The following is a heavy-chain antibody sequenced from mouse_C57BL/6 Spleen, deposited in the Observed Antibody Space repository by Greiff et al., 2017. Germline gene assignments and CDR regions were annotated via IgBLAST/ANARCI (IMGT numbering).Heavy chain of an antibody. CDR1: GYTFTSYW. D-gene: IGHD1-1*01. J-gene: IGHJ4*01. CDR2: IDPSDSYT. CDR3: AFYYYGSSYYAMDY. V-gene: IGHV1-69*01. Sequence: VQLQQPGAELVMPGASVKLSCKASGYTFTSYWMHWVKQRPGQGLEWIGEIDPSDSYTNYNQKFKGKSTLTVDKSSSTAYMQLSSLTSEDSAVYYCAFYYYGSSYYAMDYWGQGTSVTVSS.